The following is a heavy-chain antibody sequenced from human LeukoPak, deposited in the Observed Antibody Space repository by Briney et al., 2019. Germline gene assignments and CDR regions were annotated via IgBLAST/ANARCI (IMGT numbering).Heavy chain of an antibody. CDR2: ISSSSTII. CDR1: GFTFSSYE. J-gene: IGHJ3*02. CDR3: GSSRQYVGAFDI. D-gene: IGHD3-16*01. V-gene: IGHV3-48*03. Sequence: TGGSLSLSCAASGFTFSSYELYWVRQAPGKGLEWISYISSSSTIIKYADSVRGRFTISRDDARESLYLQMSSLRADDTAIYYCGSSRQYVGAFDISGQGTLVTVSS.